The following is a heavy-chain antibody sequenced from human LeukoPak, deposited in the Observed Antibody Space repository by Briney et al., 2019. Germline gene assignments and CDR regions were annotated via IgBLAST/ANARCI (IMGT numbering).Heavy chain of an antibody. CDR2: INWNGGST. J-gene: IGHJ4*02. CDR1: GFTFDDYG. Sequence: PGGSLRLSCAASGFTFDDYGMSWVRQAPGKGLEWVSGINWNGGSTGYADSVKGRSTISRDNAKNSLYLQMNSLRAEDTALYYCARAQTDYYDSSGYYYFDYWGQGTLVTVSS. D-gene: IGHD3-22*01. V-gene: IGHV3-20*04. CDR3: ARAQTDYYDSSGYYYFDY.